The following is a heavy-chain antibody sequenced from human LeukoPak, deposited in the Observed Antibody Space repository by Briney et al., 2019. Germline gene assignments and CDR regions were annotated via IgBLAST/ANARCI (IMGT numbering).Heavy chain of an antibody. CDR1: GGSISSGSYY. Sequence: SQTLSLTCTVSGGSISSGSYYWSWIRQPAGKGLEWIGRIYTSGSTNYNPSLESRVTISVDTSKNQFSLKLSSVTAADTAVYYCARGTLSKWELLPLDYWGQGTLVTVSS. CDR2: IYTSGST. CDR3: ARGTLSKWELLPLDY. V-gene: IGHV4-61*02. J-gene: IGHJ4*02. D-gene: IGHD1-26*01.